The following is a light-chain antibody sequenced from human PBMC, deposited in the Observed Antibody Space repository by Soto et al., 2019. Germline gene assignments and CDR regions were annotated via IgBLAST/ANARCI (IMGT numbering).Light chain of an antibody. J-gene: IGLJ1*01. CDR2: EVT. CDR1: SSGVGRYNS. V-gene: IGLV2-14*01. Sequence: QSAVTQPASVSGSPGQSITISCTGTSSGVGRYNSVSWYQQHPGKAPKLMIYEVTNRPSGVSNRFSGSKSGNTASLTISGLQPEDEADYYCNSYTSSVAYVSGPGTKVTVL. CDR3: NSYTSSVAYV.